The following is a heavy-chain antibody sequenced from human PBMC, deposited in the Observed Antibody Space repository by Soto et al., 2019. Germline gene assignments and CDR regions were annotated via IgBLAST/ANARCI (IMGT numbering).Heavy chain of an antibody. J-gene: IGHJ6*02. D-gene: IGHD6-19*01. Sequence: PGGSLRLSCATSGFTFSNAWMSWVRQAPGKGLEWVGRIKSKTDDEATDYADSVKGRFTISRDNSKNTLYLQMNSLRAEDTAVYYCAIFSTGYSSGSSLFSYYYGMDVWGQGTTVTSP. CDR3: AIFSTGYSSGSSLFSYYYGMDV. CDR1: GFTFSNAW. V-gene: IGHV3-15*01. CDR2: IKSKTDDEAT.